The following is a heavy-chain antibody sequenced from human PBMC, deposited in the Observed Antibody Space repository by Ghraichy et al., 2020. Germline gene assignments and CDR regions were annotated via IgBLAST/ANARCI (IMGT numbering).Heavy chain of an antibody. CDR2: IDPASGNT. Sequence: ASVKVSCRSSGYTFSRYAIHWVRQAPGQRLEWMAWIDPASGNTEHSQRFQDRVSLTTDTSATTAYLELSSLISEDTAVYYCARSPGVVHADYWGQGTLVTVSS. V-gene: IGHV1-3*01. CDR1: GYTFSRYA. CDR3: ARSPGVVHADY. D-gene: IGHD3-3*01. J-gene: IGHJ4*02.